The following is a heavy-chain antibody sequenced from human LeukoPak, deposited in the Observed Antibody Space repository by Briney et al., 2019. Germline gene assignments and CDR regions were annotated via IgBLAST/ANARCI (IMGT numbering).Heavy chain of an antibody. Sequence: GGSLRLSCAASGFTFSSYGMHWVRQAPGKGLEWVAVISYDGSNKYYADSVKGRFTISRDNSKNTLYLQMNSLRAEDTAVYYCARGGSSGWYGSLYYFDYWGQGTLVTVSS. CDR2: ISYDGSNK. D-gene: IGHD6-19*01. CDR1: GFTFSSYG. CDR3: ARGGSSGWYGSLYYFDY. J-gene: IGHJ4*02. V-gene: IGHV3-30*03.